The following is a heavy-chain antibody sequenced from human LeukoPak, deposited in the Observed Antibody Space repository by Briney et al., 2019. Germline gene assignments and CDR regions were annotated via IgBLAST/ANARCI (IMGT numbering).Heavy chain of an antibody. CDR1: GFTFSSYA. D-gene: IGHD3/OR15-3a*01. Sequence: PGGSLRLSCAASGFTFSSYAMHWVRQAPGKGLEWVAVISYDGSNKYYADSVKGRFTISRDNSKNTLYLQMNSLRAEDTAVYYCARGGLPFDYWGQGTLVTVPS. CDR3: ARGGLPFDY. CDR2: ISYDGSNK. V-gene: IGHV3-30-3*01. J-gene: IGHJ4*02.